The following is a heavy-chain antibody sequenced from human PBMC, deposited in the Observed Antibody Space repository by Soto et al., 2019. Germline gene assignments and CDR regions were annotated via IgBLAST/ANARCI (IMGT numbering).Heavy chain of an antibody. CDR3: AKRITIFGVATLARGMDV. V-gene: IGHV3-30*18. D-gene: IGHD3-3*01. CDR1: GFTFSNYG. Sequence: PGGSLRLSCAASGFTFSNYGIHWVRQAPGKGLEWVAVVSYDGSNTYYVDSVKGRFTISRDNSKSTLYLQMNSLRAEDTAVYYCAKRITIFGVATLARGMDVWGQGTTVTVSS. J-gene: IGHJ6*02. CDR2: VSYDGSNT.